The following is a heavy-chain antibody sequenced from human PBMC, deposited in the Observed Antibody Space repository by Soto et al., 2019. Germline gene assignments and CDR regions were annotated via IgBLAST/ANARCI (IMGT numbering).Heavy chain of an antibody. CDR1: GFTFSNYD. V-gene: IGHV3-23*01. D-gene: IGHD6-13*01. J-gene: IGHJ4*02. CDR2: MSGSGGRS. Sequence: EVQLLESGGGLVQRGGSMRLSCAACGFTFSNYDMTWVRQGPGKGLEWVSGMSGSGGRSYYADSVKGPFTTSRDNSKSTSYLQMNRLSAEDTAVYDWANAYFVCCSEQPYYFDCWRQGTLVTVSS. CDR3: ANAYFVCCSEQPYYFDC.